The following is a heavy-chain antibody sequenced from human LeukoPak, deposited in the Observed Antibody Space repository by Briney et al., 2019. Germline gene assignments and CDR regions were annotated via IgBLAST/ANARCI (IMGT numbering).Heavy chain of an antibody. CDR1: GGSISSSNW. J-gene: IGHJ6*04. CDR3: ARVGAYYDILTGYPPDYYYYGMDV. Sequence: SGTLSLTCAASGGSISSSNWWSWVRQPPGKGLEWIGEIYHSGITNYNPSLKSRVTISVDKSKNQFSLKLSSVTAADTAVYYCARVGAYYDILTGYPPDYYYYGMDVWGKGTTVTVSS. CDR2: IYHSGIT. V-gene: IGHV4-4*02. D-gene: IGHD3-9*01.